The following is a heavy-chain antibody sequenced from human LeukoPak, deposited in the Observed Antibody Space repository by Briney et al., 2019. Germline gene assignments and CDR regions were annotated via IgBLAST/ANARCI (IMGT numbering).Heavy chain of an antibody. CDR2: ISGSGGST. CDR1: GFTFSSYA. V-gene: IGHV3-23*01. Sequence: PGGSLRLSCAASGFTFSSYAMSWVRQAPGKGLEWVSAISGSGGSTYYADSVKGRFTISRDNSKNTLYLQMNSLRAEDTAVYYCAKAGSSGWYQPPYFDYWGQGTLVTVSS. CDR3: AKAGSSGWYQPPYFDY. J-gene: IGHJ4*02. D-gene: IGHD6-19*01.